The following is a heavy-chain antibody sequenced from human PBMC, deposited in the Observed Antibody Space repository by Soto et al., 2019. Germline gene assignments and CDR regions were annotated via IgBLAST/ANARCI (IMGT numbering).Heavy chain of an antibody. V-gene: IGHV6-1*01. CDR3: ARKVVGNTFDI. J-gene: IGHJ3*02. CDR1: GDSVSSNSAA. CDR2: TYYRSKWYN. D-gene: IGHD2-15*01. Sequence: QVQLQQSGPGLVKPSQTLSLTCAISGDSVSSNSAAWNWIRQSPLRGLEWLGRTYYRSKWYNDYSESVKGRITVNTDTSKTPFSLQLNSVTPEDTAVYYCARKVVGNTFDIWGQGTMVTVSS.